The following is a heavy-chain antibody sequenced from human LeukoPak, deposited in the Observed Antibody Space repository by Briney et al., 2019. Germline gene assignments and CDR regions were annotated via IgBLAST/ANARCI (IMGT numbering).Heavy chain of an antibody. CDR3: TTEGGDYYGSGCYVHYYGMDV. D-gene: IGHD3-10*01. J-gene: IGHJ6*02. V-gene: IGHV3-15*01. CDR2: IKSKTDGGTT. CDR1: GFTFSNAW. Sequence: PGGSLRLSCAASGFTFSNAWMSWVRQAPGKGLEWVGRIKSKTDGGTTDYAAPVKGRFTISRDDSQNTLYLQMNSLKTEDTAVYYCTTEGGDYYGSGCYVHYYGMDVWGQGTTVTVSS.